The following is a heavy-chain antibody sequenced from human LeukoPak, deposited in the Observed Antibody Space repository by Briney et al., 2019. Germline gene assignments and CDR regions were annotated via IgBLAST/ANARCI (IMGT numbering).Heavy chain of an antibody. CDR3: AKDSSSGSYYYYYYMDV. CDR1: GFTFDNYA. Sequence: GGSLRLSCAASGFTFDNYAMHWVRQAPGKGLEWVSLISWDGGSTYYADSVKGRFTISRDNSKNSLYLQMNSLGAEDTALYYCAKDSSSGSYYYYYYMDVWGKGTTVSVSS. J-gene: IGHJ6*03. CDR2: ISWDGGST. V-gene: IGHV3-43D*03. D-gene: IGHD3-10*01.